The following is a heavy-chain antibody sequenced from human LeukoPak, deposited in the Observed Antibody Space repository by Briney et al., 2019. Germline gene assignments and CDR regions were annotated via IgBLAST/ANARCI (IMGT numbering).Heavy chain of an antibody. V-gene: IGHV3-21*01. CDR3: ARDAFDI. CDR1: GFTFSSYS. J-gene: IGHJ3*02. Sequence: GGSLRLACAASGFTFSSYSMNWVRQAPGKGLEWVSSISSSRSYIYYADSVKGRCTISRDNAKNSLYLQMNSLRAEDMAVYYCARDAFDIWGQGTMVTVSS. CDR2: ISSSRSYI.